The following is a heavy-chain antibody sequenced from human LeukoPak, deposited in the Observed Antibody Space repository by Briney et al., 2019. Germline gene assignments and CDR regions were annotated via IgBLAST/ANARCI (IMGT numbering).Heavy chain of an antibody. CDR3: ARTGSSFYNFFDY. V-gene: IGHV4-59*01. J-gene: IGHJ4*02. Sequence: SETLSLTCTVSGGSISGYYWTWIRQPPGKGLEWIGYIYYRGGTNYNPSLKSRVTISVDTSENQFSLKLSSVTAADTAVYYCARTGSSFYNFFDYWGQGTLVTVSS. CDR2: IYYRGGT. D-gene: IGHD6-13*01. CDR1: GGSISGYY.